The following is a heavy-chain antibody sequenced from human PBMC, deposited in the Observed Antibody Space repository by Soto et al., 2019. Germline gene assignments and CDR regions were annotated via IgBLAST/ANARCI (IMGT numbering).Heavy chain of an antibody. D-gene: IGHD4-17*01. Sequence: ASVKVSCKASSYTFTSYGISWVRQAPGQGLEWMGWISAYNGNTNYAQKFQGRVTMTTDTSTSTAYMELRSLRSDDTAVYYCARVGDYGDYSYYFDYWGQGTLVTVSS. CDR1: SYTFTSYG. J-gene: IGHJ4*02. V-gene: IGHV1-18*01. CDR2: ISAYNGNT. CDR3: ARVGDYGDYSYYFDY.